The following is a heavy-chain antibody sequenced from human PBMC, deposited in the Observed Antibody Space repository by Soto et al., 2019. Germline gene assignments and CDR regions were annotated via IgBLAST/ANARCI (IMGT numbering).Heavy chain of an antibody. V-gene: IGHV4-59*01. Sequence: SETLSLTCTVSGGSISSYYWSWIRQPPGKGLEWIGYIYYSGSTNYNPSLKSRVTISVDTSKNQFSLKLSSVTAADTAVYYCARLSGVIVQFFDYWGQGTLVTVSS. D-gene: IGHD3-16*02. J-gene: IGHJ4*02. CDR2: IYYSGST. CDR1: GGSISSYY. CDR3: ARLSGVIVQFFDY.